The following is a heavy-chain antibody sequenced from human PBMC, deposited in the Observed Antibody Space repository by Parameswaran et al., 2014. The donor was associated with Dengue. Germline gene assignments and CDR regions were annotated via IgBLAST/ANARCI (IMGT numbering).Heavy chain of an antibody. D-gene: IGHD1-26*01. V-gene: IGHV5-10-1*01. CDR2: IDPSDSYT. CDR3: ARHNSGSYFLFDY. Sequence: VRQMPGKGLEWMGRIDPSDSYTNYSPSFQGHVTISADKSFSTAYLQWSSLKASDTAMYYCARHNSGSYFLFDYWGQGTLVTVSS. J-gene: IGHJ4*02.